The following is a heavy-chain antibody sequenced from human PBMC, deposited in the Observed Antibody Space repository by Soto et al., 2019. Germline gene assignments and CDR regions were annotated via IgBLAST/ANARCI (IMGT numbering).Heavy chain of an antibody. J-gene: IGHJ5*02. CDR3: ARGVLRYFAGPWGGRNWFDP. D-gene: IGHD3-9*01. CDR1: GGTFSSYA. V-gene: IGHV1-69*06. Sequence: QVQLVQSGAEVKKPGSSVKVSCKASGGTFSSYAISWVRQAPGQGLEWMGGIIPIFGTANYAQKFQGRVTITADKSTSTAYMGLSSLRSEDTAVYYCARGVLRYFAGPWGGRNWFDPWGQGTLVTVSS. CDR2: IIPIFGTA.